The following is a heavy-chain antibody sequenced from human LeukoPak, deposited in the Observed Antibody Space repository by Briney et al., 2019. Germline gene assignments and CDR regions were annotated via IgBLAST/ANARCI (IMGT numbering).Heavy chain of an antibody. CDR2: IYYSGNT. D-gene: IGHD3-22*01. V-gene: IGHV4-31*03. J-gene: IGHJ4*02. CDR3: ARTGRRDSGGYYYFDY. Sequence: SETLSLTCTVSGGSISSGGYYWSWIRQHPGKGLEWIGYIYYSGNTYYNPSLKSRVTISVDTSKNQFSLELSSVTAADTAVYYCARTGRRDSGGYYYFDYWGQGTPVTVSS. CDR1: GGSISSGGYY.